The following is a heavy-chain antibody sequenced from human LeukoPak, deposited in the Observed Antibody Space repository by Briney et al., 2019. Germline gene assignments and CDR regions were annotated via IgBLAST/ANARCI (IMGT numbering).Heavy chain of an antibody. V-gene: IGHV1-8*01. D-gene: IGHD2/OR15-2a*01. CDR1: GYTFTSYD. CDR3: ARGLSRSRAFDI. J-gene: IGHJ3*02. Sequence: ASVKVSCKASGYTFTSYDINWVRQATGQGLEWMGWMNPNSGNTGYAQKFQGRVTMTRNTSISTAYMELSSLRSEDTAVYYCARGLSRSRAFDIWGQGTMVTVPS. CDR2: MNPNSGNT.